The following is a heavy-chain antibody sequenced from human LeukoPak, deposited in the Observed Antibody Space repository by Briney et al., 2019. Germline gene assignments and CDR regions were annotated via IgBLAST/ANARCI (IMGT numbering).Heavy chain of an antibody. V-gene: IGHV3-30*02. J-gene: IGHJ5*02. D-gene: IGHD3-10*01. CDR1: GFTFSNYG. Sequence: GGSLRLSCAASGFTFSNYGMHWVRQAPGKGLEWVAFIRYDGSNKSYADSVKGRFTISRDNSKNTLYLQMNSLSAEDTAVYYCARARKSGGITMIRGVKDRGWFDPWGQGTLVTVSS. CDR3: ARARKSGGITMIRGVKDRGWFDP. CDR2: IRYDGSNK.